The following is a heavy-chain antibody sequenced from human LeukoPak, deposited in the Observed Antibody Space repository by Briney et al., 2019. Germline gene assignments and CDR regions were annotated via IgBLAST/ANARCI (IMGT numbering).Heavy chain of an antibody. D-gene: IGHD3-22*01. V-gene: IGHV4-39*01. CDR2: IYYSGST. CDR1: GGSISSSSYY. J-gene: IGHJ3*02. Sequence: PSETLSLTCTVSGGSISSSSYYWGWIRQPPGKGLEWIGSIYYSGSTYYNPSLKSRVTISVDTSKNQFSLKLSSVTAADTAVYYCARHEGIIMIVVSRGDAFDIWGQGTMVTVSS. CDR3: ARHEGIIMIVVSRGDAFDI.